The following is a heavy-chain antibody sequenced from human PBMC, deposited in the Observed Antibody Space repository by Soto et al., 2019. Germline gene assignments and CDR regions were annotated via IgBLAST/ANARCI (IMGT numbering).Heavy chain of an antibody. Sequence: QVHLVQSGAEVKKPGASVKVSCKASGYIFINYYIHWVRQAPGQGLEWIGIINPNGGSTNYAQKFRGRLPIARDMSTSTVYMDLSSLRSDDTAVYYCARDLAAADYWGQGTLVTVSS. CDR1: GYIFINYY. J-gene: IGHJ4*02. CDR2: INPNGGST. D-gene: IGHD6-13*01. V-gene: IGHV1-46*01. CDR3: ARDLAAADY.